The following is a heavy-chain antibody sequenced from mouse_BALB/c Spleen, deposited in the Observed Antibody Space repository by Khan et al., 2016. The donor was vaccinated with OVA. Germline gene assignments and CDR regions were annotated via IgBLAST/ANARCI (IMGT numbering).Heavy chain of an antibody. V-gene: IGHV5-9-3*01. CDR3: ARELVTTEVATPVAY. Sequence: EVELVESGGGLVKPGGSLKLSCAVSGFTFSNYAMYWVRQTPEKRLEWVATICSGGSYTYYPESVQGRFTISRDNANNTLYLQMSSLKSEATVTYDCARELVTTEVATPVAYWGQGTLVTVSA. CDR2: ICSGGSYT. J-gene: IGHJ3*01. CDR1: GFTFSNYA. D-gene: IGHD1-1*01.